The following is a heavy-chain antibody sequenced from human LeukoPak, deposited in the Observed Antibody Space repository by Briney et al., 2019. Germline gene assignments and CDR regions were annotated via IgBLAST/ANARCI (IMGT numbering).Heavy chain of an antibody. CDR3: ARDSLARPLGY. CDR1: GFTFSSYA. V-gene: IGHV3-23*01. J-gene: IGHJ4*02. D-gene: IGHD6-6*01. Sequence: GGSLRLSCAASGFTFSSYAMSWVRQAPGKGLEWVSAISGSGGSTYYADSVKGRFTISRDNAKNSLYLQMNSLRAEDTAVYYCARDSLARPLGYWGQGTLVTVSS. CDR2: ISGSGGST.